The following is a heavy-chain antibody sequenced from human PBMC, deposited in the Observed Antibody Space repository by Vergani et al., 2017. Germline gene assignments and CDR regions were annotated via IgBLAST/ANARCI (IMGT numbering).Heavy chain of an antibody. D-gene: IGHD5-12*01. J-gene: IGHJ6*02. CDR1: GYSISSGYY. CDR3: ARDRVDIVATTTYYYYYYGMDV. Sequence: QVQLQESGPGLVKPSETLSLTCAVSGYSISSGYYWGWIRQPPGKGLEWIGSIYHSGSTYYNPSLKSRVTISVDTSKNQFSLKLSSVTAADTAVYYCARDRVDIVATTTYYYYYYGMDVWGQGTTVTVSS. CDR2: IYHSGST. V-gene: IGHV4-38-2*02.